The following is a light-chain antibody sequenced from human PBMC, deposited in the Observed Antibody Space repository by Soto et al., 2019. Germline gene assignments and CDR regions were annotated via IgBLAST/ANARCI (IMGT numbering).Light chain of an antibody. CDR3: GTWDNNLSVV. V-gene: IGLV1-51*01. CDR1: SSNIGNNY. CDR2: ENT. J-gene: IGLJ2*01. Sequence: QSVLTQPPSVSAAPEQTVTISCSGSSSNIGNNYVSWYQQLPGAAPKLLIYENTQRPSGIPDRFSGSKSGTSATLGITGLQTGDEADYYCGTWDNNLSVVFGGGTKLTVL.